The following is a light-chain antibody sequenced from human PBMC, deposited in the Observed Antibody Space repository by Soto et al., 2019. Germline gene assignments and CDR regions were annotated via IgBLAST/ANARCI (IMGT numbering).Light chain of an antibody. J-gene: IGKJ1*01. CDR1: QTIYSN. CDR3: QQYQNLWT. Sequence: EVVITPSPPTLSVSPGARATLSCRAGQTIYSNVAWYQQRPGQAPRLLIYRASTRATGVPARFSGSGSGTEFTLTISGLQSEDFALYYCQQYQNLWTFGQGTKVDIK. V-gene: IGKV3-15*01. CDR2: RAS.